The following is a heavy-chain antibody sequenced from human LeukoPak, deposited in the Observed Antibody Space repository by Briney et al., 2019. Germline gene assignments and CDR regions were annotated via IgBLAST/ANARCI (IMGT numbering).Heavy chain of an antibody. V-gene: IGHV3-53*01. D-gene: IGHD6-19*01. CDR2: IYSGGST. J-gene: IGHJ6*03. CDR1: GFTVSSNY. Sequence: GGSLRLSCAASGFTVSSNYMSWVRQAPGKGLEWVSHIYSGGSTYYGDSVKGRFTISRDESKNTLYLQMNSLRAEDAAVYYCARNGVAVTGQRFYMDVWGKGATVTVSS. CDR3: ARNGVAVTGQRFYMDV.